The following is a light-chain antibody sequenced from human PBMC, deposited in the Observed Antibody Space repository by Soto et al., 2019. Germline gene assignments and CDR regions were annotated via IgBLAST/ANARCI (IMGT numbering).Light chain of an antibody. J-gene: IGLJ1*01. V-gene: IGLV2-14*03. CDR2: DVS. Sequence: QSVLSQPGSVSGSPGQSITISCTGTGSDVGGYNFVSWYQQHPGKVPELIIFDVSKRPSGAFNRFSGSKSGNTASLTISGLQAEDEADYYCSSYRSGNTPYVFGTGTKVTVL. CDR3: SSYRSGNTPYV. CDR1: GSDVGGYNF.